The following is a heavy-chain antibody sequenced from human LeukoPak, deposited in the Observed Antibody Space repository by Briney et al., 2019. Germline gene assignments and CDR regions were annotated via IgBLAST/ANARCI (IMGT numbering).Heavy chain of an antibody. J-gene: IGHJ3*02. CDR2: IYYSGST. V-gene: IGHV4-59*01. CDR1: GGSISSYY. D-gene: IGHD3-22*01. Sequence: SETLSLTCTVSGGSISSYYWSWIRQPPGKGLEWIGYIYYSGSTNYNPSLKSRVTISVDTSKNQFSLKLSSVTAADTAVYYCARDYYDSSGYWGADAFDIWGQGTMDTVSS. CDR3: ARDYYDSSGYWGADAFDI.